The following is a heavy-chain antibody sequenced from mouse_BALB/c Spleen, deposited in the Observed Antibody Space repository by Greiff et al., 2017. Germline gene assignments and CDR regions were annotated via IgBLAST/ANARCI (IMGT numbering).Heavy chain of an antibody. Sequence: VQLQQPGAELVKPGASVKMSCTASGYTFTSYWMHWVKQRPGQGLEWIGVIDPSDSYTSYNQKFKGKATLTVDTSSSTAYMQLSSLTSEDSAVYYCTFITTYFDYWGQGTTLTVSS. D-gene: IGHD1-1*01. J-gene: IGHJ2*01. CDR1: GYTFTSYW. CDR3: TFITTYFDY. CDR2: IDPSDSYT. V-gene: IGHV1S127*01.